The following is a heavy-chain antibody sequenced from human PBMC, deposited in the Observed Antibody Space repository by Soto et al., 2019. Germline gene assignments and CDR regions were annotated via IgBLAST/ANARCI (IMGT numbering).Heavy chain of an antibody. CDR1: GYTFTSYD. D-gene: IGHD3-10*01. J-gene: IGHJ6*03. Sequence: GASVKVSCKASGYTFTSYDINWVRQATGQGLEWMVWMNPNSGNTGYAQKFQGRVTMTRNTSISTAYMELSRLRSEDTAVYYCASEGVRRGVVIVRDSYDYYVDVWGKGNTVTVSS. CDR3: ASEGVRRGVVIVRDSYDYYVDV. CDR2: MNPNSGNT. V-gene: IGHV1-8*01.